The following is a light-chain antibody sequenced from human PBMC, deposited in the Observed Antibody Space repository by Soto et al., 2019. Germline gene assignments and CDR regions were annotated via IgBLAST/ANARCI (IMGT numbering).Light chain of an antibody. Sequence: DIQMTQSPSSLSASVADRFTITCQASQDISNYLNWYQQKPGKAPKLLIYDASNLETGVPSRFSGSGSGTDFTFTISSLQPEDIATYYCQQYDNLPPKLTFGGGTKVDIK. CDR2: DAS. CDR3: QQYDNLPPKLT. CDR1: QDISNY. J-gene: IGKJ4*01. V-gene: IGKV1-33*01.